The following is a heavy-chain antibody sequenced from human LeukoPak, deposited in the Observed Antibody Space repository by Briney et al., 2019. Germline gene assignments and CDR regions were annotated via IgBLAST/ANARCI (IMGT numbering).Heavy chain of an antibody. J-gene: IGHJ5*02. CDR2: ISRASESI. D-gene: IGHD1-7*01. CDR1: GFTFSSHS. V-gene: IGHV3-21*01. CDR3: MRGATDTTRWFDP. Sequence: GGSLRLSCAASGFTFSSHSMNWVRQAPGKGLEWVSIISRASESIFYADSVKGRFTISRDNAKNSLYLQMNGLRAEDTAAYYCMRGATDTTRWFDPWGQGTLVTVSS.